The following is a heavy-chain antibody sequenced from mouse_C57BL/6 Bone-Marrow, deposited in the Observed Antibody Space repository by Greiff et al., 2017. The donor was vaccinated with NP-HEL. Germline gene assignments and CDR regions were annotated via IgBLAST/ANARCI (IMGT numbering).Heavy chain of an antibody. D-gene: IGHD1-1*01. CDR2: IWRGGST. CDR1: GFSLTSYG. Sequence: VKLVESGPGLVQPSQSLSITCTASGFSLTSYGVHWVRQSPGKGLEWLGVIWRGGSTDYNAAFMSSLCIITDNSKSQVYIKMNSLQADDTAIYDCAKTYGSSFHYAMDYGGQGTSVTVSS. V-gene: IGHV2-5*01. J-gene: IGHJ4*01. CDR3: AKTYGSSFHYAMDY.